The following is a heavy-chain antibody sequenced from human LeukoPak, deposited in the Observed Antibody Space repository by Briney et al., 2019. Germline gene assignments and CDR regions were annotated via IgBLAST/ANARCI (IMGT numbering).Heavy chain of an antibody. D-gene: IGHD6-6*01. CDR3: ARGKAAARPPIDF. Sequence: PGGSLRLSCAAFGFTVSSNYMSWVRQAPGKGLEWVSVTYSGGSTYYADSVKGRFTISRDTSKNTLYLQMDSLRAEDTAVYYCARGKAAARPPIDFWGQGTLVTVSS. CDR1: GFTVSSNY. CDR2: TYSGGST. V-gene: IGHV3-53*01. J-gene: IGHJ4*02.